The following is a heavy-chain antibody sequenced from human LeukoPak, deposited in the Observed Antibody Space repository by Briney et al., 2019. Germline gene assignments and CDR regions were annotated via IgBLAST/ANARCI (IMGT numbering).Heavy chain of an antibody. D-gene: IGHD1-1*01. CDR2: MSARGGGS. V-gene: IGHV3-23*01. CDR1: GFTLTNYP. J-gene: IGHJ4*02. Sequence: GGSLRLSCAASGFTLTNYPMSWVRQAPGRGLEWVSSMSARGGGSYYADSVKGRFTISRDSSKNTLYLQMNSLRAEDTAVYFCGKELGRHFDLENWGQGTLVTVSS. CDR3: GKELGRHFDLEN.